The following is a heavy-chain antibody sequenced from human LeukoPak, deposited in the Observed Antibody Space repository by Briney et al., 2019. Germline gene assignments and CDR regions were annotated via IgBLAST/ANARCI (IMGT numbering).Heavy chain of an antibody. Sequence: SETLSLTCTVSGGSISSSSYYWGWIRHPPGKGLEWIGRIYYSGSTYYNPSLKSRVTISVDTSKNQFSLKLSSVTAADTAVYYCAREVAAAGTGNYYYYMDVWGKGTTVTVSS. D-gene: IGHD6-13*01. CDR1: GGSISSSSYY. J-gene: IGHJ6*03. CDR2: IYYSGST. CDR3: AREVAAAGTGNYYYYMDV. V-gene: IGHV4-39*07.